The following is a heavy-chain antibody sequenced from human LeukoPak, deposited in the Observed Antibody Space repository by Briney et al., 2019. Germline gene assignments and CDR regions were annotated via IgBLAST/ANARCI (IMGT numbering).Heavy chain of an antibody. CDR3: ARRTYDLWSGDYTGAFDI. V-gene: IGHV4-61*05. Sequence: SETLSLTCTVSGGSISSSSYYWGWIRQPPGKGLEWIGYIYYSGSTNYNPSLKSRVTISLDTSKNQFSLKLSSVTAADTAVYYCARRTYDLWSGDYTGAFDIWGQGTMVTVSS. J-gene: IGHJ3*02. D-gene: IGHD3-3*01. CDR2: IYYSGST. CDR1: GGSISSSSYY.